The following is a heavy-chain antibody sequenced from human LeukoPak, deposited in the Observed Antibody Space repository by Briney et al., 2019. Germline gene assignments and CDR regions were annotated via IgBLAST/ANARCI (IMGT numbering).Heavy chain of an antibody. J-gene: IGHJ3*02. V-gene: IGHV3-30*02. Sequence: PGGSLRLSCAASGFTFSSYGMHWVRQAPGKGLEWVAFIRYDGSNKYYADSVKGRFTISRDNSKNTLYLQMNSLRAEDTAVYYCAKDRDLVGATAFDIWGQGTMVTVSS. CDR1: GFTFSSYG. CDR3: AKDRDLVGATAFDI. CDR2: IRYDGSNK. D-gene: IGHD1-26*01.